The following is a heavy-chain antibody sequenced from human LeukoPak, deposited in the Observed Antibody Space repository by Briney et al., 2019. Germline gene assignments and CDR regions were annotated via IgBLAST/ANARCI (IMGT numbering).Heavy chain of an antibody. Sequence: GGSLRLSCAASGFTFRNAWMSWVRQAPGKGLEWVGRIKSKTDGGTTDYAAPVKGRFTISRDDSKNTLYLQMNSLKTEDTAVYYCTTYYYDSSGYGDYWGQGTLVTVSS. D-gene: IGHD3-22*01. CDR1: GFTFRNAW. CDR3: TTYYYDSSGYGDY. CDR2: IKSKTDGGTT. V-gene: IGHV3-15*01. J-gene: IGHJ4*02.